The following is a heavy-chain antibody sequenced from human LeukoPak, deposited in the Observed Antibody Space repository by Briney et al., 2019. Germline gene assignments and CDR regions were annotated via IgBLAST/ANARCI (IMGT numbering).Heavy chain of an antibody. Sequence: GASVKVSCKASGYTFTGYYMHWVRQAPGQGLEWMGWISAYNGNTNYAQKLQGRVTMTTDTSTSTAYMELRSLRSDDTAVYYCARKGYQLHDYWGQGTLVTVSS. D-gene: IGHD2-2*01. CDR2: ISAYNGNT. V-gene: IGHV1-18*04. CDR3: ARKGYQLHDY. J-gene: IGHJ4*02. CDR1: GYTFTGYY.